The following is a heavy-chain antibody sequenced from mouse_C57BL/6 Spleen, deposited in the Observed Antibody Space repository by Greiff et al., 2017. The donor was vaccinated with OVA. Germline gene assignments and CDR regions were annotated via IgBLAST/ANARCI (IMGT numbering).Heavy chain of an antibody. V-gene: IGHV1-52*01. CDR2: IDPSDSET. CDR1: GYTFTSYW. J-gene: IGHJ4*01. D-gene: IGHD2-4*01. Sequence: VQLQQPGAELVRPGSSVKLSCKASGYTFTSYWMHWVKQRPIQGLEWIGNIDPSDSETHYNQKFKDKATLTVAKSSSTAYMQLSSLTSEDSAVYYCARCYYEGYAMDYWGQGTSVTVSS. CDR3: ARCYYEGYAMDY.